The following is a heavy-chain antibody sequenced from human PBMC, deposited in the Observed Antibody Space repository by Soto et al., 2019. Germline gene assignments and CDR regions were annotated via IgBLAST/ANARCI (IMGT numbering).Heavy chain of an antibody. Sequence: QAQLEQSGPEVKRPGASLKVSCKASAYTFTSYHISWVRQAPGQGLEWIGWINAFDADTNYSQKFQDRVTMTAHRSTDTAYLDLRSLGSDDTAIYYCARNLYGRAFDIWGQGTMVTVSS. D-gene: IGHD2-8*01. V-gene: IGHV1-18*04. CDR1: AYTFTSYH. J-gene: IGHJ3*02. CDR3: ARNLYGRAFDI. CDR2: INAFDADT.